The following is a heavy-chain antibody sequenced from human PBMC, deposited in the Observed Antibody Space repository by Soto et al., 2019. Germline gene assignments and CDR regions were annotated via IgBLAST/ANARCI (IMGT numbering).Heavy chain of an antibody. Sequence: PGGSLRLSCAASGSTFSSYAMHWVRQAPGKGLEWVAVISYDGSNKYYADSVKGRFTISRDNSKNTLYLQMNSLRAEDTAVYYCARDRRYKLELLGYWGQGTLVTLYS. J-gene: IGHJ4*02. CDR1: GSTFSSYA. CDR2: ISYDGSNK. CDR3: ARDRRYKLELLGY. V-gene: IGHV3-30-3*01. D-gene: IGHD1-7*01.